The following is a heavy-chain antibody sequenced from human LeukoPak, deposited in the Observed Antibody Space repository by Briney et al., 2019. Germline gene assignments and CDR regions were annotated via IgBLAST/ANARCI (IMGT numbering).Heavy chain of an antibody. CDR1: GYTFTSYD. CDR3: ARVPLYTSMIVNIETLREYDY. V-gene: IGHV1-8*01. Sequence: ALVKVSCKASGYTFTSYDINWVRQATGQGLEWMGWMNPNSGNTGYAQKFQGRVTMTRNTSISTAYMELSSLRSEDTAVYYCARVPLYTSMIVNIETLREYDYWGQGTLVTVSS. D-gene: IGHD3-22*01. J-gene: IGHJ4*02. CDR2: MNPNSGNT.